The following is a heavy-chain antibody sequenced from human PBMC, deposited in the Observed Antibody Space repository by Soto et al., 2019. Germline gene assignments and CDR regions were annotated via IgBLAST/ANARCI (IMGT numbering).Heavy chain of an antibody. CDR2: INPETGAT. CDR3: ARERYPVISDGMDV. J-gene: IGHJ6*02. Sequence: QVQLVQSGADVKTPGASVRVSCKASGYTFTGYYVHWVREAPGQGLEWMGWINPETGATSYAQKFQGRVTLSRDTYINTAYLELSSLRFDDAAVYFCARERYPVISDGMDVWGQGTTVTVSS. V-gene: IGHV1-2*02. CDR1: GYTFTGYY. D-gene: IGHD2-21*01.